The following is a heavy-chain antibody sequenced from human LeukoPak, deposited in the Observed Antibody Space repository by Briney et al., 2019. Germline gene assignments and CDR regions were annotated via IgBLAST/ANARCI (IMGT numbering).Heavy chain of an antibody. CDR1: GGSLINYP. Sequence: PSETLPLTAPSPGGSLINYPGTWTRQPPGKGLEWIGYIYYTGSTRYNPSLKSRVTISVDTSKNQFSLRLSSITAADTAVYYGARGPDDLDYWGPGSLVTVSS. CDR2: IYYTGST. CDR3: ARGPDDLDY. D-gene: IGHD5-24*01. J-gene: IGHJ4*02. V-gene: IGHV4-59*01.